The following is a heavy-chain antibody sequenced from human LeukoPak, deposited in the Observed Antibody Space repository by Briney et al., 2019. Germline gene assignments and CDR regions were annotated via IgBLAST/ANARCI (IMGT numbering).Heavy chain of an antibody. V-gene: IGHV3-43*01. D-gene: IGHD1-26*01. Sequence: GGSLRLSCGASGFIFNEYTMHWVRQAPAKGLEWVSLITWDGGATFYAASVKERVTISRDHRKNSLPLQMSSLTPDDSALYYCARERERLTDYWGQGTLVTVSS. CDR1: GFIFNEYT. J-gene: IGHJ4*02. CDR2: ITWDGGAT. CDR3: ARERERLTDY.